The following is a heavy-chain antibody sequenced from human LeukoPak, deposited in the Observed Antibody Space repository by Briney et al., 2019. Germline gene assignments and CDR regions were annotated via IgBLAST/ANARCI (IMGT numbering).Heavy chain of an antibody. D-gene: IGHD5-24*01. CDR3: ARDEMATIGGFGY. V-gene: IGHV4-34*01. J-gene: IGHJ4*02. Sequence: SETLPLTCAVYGGSFSGYYWSWIRQPPGKGLEWIGEINHSGSTNYNPSLKSRVTISVDTSKNQFSLKLSSVTAADTAVYYCARDEMATIGGFGYWGQGTLVTVSS. CDR1: GGSFSGYY. CDR2: INHSGST.